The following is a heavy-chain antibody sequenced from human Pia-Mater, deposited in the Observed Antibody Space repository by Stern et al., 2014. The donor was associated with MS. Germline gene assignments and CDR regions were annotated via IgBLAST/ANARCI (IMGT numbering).Heavy chain of an antibody. V-gene: IGHV4-39*01. CDR3: DGYASWVDY. J-gene: IGHJ4*02. Sequence: VQLVESGPGLVKPSETLSLTCTVSGGSISSSSYYWGWIRQPPGKGLEWIGSIYYSGSTYYNPSLKSRVTLSVDTSKTQFSLKLSSVTAADTAVYYCDGYASWVDYWGQGTLVTVSS. D-gene: IGHD5-18*01. CDR1: GGSISSSSYY. CDR2: IYYSGST.